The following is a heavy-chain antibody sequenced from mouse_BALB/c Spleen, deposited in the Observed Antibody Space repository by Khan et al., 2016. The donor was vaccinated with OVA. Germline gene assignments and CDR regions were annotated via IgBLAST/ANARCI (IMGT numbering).Heavy chain of an antibody. CDR1: GFTFSTYG. CDR2: INTGGAYT. Sequence: EVQVVEFGGDFVRPGGSLKLSCAASGFTFSTYGMSWVRQTPDKRLEWVATINTGGAYTYYPDTVKGRFTISRDNAKNTLYLQLSSLKSEDTAIYYCARLAYYYNSEGFAYWGRGTLVTVSA. D-gene: IGHD1-1*01. V-gene: IGHV5-6*01. CDR3: ARLAYYYNSEGFAY. J-gene: IGHJ3*01.